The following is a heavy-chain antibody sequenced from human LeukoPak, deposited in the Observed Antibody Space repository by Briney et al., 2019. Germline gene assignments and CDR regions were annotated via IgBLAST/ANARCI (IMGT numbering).Heavy chain of an antibody. V-gene: IGHV1-69*04. D-gene: IGHD5-12*01. Sequence: ASVKVSCKASGGTFSSYAISWVRQAPGQGLKWMGRIIPILGIANYAQKFQGRVTITADKSTSTAYMELSSLRSEDTAVYYCARYSGYDDAFDYWGQGTLVTVSS. CDR2: IIPILGIA. CDR3: ARYSGYDDAFDY. J-gene: IGHJ4*02. CDR1: GGTFSSYA.